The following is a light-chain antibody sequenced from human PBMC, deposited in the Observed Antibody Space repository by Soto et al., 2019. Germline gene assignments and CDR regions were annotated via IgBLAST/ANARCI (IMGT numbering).Light chain of an antibody. CDR1: QNIERY. J-gene: IGKJ5*01. V-gene: IGKV1-5*01. Sequence: DIQSTQSPSTLSAYVGSRVEITCRASQNIERYMAWYQQKPGRAPSLIIYDASTLERGVPSRFSGSGSGTEFTLIISNLQPDDFATYYCQHQGTFGKGTRLEIK. CDR2: DAS. CDR3: QHQGT.